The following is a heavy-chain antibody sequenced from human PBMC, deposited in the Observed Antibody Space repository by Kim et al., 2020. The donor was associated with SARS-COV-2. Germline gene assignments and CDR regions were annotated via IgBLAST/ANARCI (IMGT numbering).Heavy chain of an antibody. CDR3: ARVYSSSWNGSSRVPTYYYYYGMDV. V-gene: IGHV4-4*07. J-gene: IGHJ6*02. CDR1: GGSISSYY. D-gene: IGHD6-13*01. Sequence: SETLSLTCTVSGGSISSYYWSWIRQPAGKGLEWIGRIYTSGSTNYNPSLKSRVTMSVDTSKNQFSLKLSSVTAADPAVYYCARVYSSSWNGSSRVPTYYYYYGMDVWGQGTTVTVSS. CDR2: IYTSGST.